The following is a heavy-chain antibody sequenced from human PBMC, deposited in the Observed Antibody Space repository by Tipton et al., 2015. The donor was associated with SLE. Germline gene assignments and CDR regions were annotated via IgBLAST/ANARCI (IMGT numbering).Heavy chain of an antibody. CDR1: GYSFTSHW. Sequence: QLVQSGAEVKNPGESLKISCKGSGYSFTSHWVGWVRQMPGKGLEWMGIIYPHDSDTRYSPSFQGQVTISVDKSISTAYLQWSSLKASDTAMYYCARPRHVAAPNHAFDIWGQGTLVTVSS. D-gene: IGHD2-15*01. V-gene: IGHV5-51*03. J-gene: IGHJ3*02. CDR2: IYPHDSDT. CDR3: ARPRHVAAPNHAFDI.